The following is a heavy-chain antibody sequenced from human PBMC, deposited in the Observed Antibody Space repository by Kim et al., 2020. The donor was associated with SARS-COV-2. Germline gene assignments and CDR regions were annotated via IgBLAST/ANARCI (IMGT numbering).Heavy chain of an antibody. CDR3: AAARGYDYVWGSYRYYAFDI. Sequence: SVKVSCKASGFTFTSSAVQWVRQARGQRLEWIGWIVVGSGNTNYAQKFQERVTITRDMSTSTAYMELSSLRSEDTAVYYCAAARGYDYVWGSYRYYAFDIWGQGTMVTVSS. CDR2: IVVGSGNT. CDR1: GFTFTSSA. D-gene: IGHD3-16*02. V-gene: IGHV1-58*01. J-gene: IGHJ3*02.